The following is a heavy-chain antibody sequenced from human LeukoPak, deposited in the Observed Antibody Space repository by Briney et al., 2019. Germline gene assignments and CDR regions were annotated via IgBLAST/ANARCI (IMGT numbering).Heavy chain of an antibody. CDR1: GYTFTSYY. CDR3: ASPPAYCGGDCYDDAFDI. Sequence: ASVKVSCKASGYTFTSYYMHWVRQAPGQGLEWMGIINPSGGSTSYAQKFQGRVTMTRDTSTSTVYMELSRLRSDDTAVYYCASPPAYCGGDCYDDAFDIWGQGTMVTVSS. CDR2: INPSGGST. J-gene: IGHJ3*02. D-gene: IGHD2-21*02. V-gene: IGHV1-46*01.